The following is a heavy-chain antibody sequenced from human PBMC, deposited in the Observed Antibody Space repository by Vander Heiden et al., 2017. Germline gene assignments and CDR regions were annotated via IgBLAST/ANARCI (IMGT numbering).Heavy chain of an antibody. J-gene: IGHJ5*02. Sequence: QVQLQDSGPGLVKPSETLSLTCTVSGDSLSGYYWWWIRQPAGKGLEWIGRIYVSGSTEYNPSLKSRVTMSEDTSKNLISLKLSSVTAADTAVYFCARSTSVLTLPYNWLDPWGHGTLVTVSS. CDR2: IYVSGST. V-gene: IGHV4-4*07. CDR1: GDSLSGYY. CDR3: ARSTSVLTLPYNWLDP. D-gene: IGHD3-9*01.